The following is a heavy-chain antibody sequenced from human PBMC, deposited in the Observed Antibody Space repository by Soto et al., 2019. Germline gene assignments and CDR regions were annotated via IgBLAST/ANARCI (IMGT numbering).Heavy chain of an antibody. CDR3: TKDLSSGWYGGPAT. D-gene: IGHD6-19*01. CDR2: TSQDGKDK. CDR1: GFTFSDYG. J-gene: IGHJ4*02. V-gene: IGHV3-30*18. Sequence: QVQLVESGGGVVQPGRSLTLTCAASGFTFSDYGMHWVRQAPGQGLEWVAVTSQDGKDKYYADSVKGRFTISRDNFRNTLDLQMNSLRAEDSAVYYCTKDLSSGWYGGPATWGQGALVTVSS.